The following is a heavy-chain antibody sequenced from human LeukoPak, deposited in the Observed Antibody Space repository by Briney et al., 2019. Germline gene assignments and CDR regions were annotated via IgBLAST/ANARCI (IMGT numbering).Heavy chain of an antibody. CDR1: GGTFSSYA. D-gene: IGHD1-7*01. J-gene: IGHJ4*02. Sequence: SVKVSCKASGGTFSSYAISWVRQAPGQGLEWMGGIIPIFGTANYAQKFQGRVTITADKSTSTAYMELSSLRSEDTAVYYCARGLELNDYFDYWGQGTLVTVSS. CDR3: ARGLELNDYFDY. CDR2: IIPIFGTA. V-gene: IGHV1-69*06.